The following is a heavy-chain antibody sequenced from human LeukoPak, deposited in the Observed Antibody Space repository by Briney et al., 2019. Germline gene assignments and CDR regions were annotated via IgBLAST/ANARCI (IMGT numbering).Heavy chain of an antibody. CDR1: GFTVSCNY. Sequence: GGSLRLFCAAAGFTVSCNYVGGVRQAPGEGLGLVSVIYSGGTTYYADSVKGRFTISRDNSKNTLYLQMNSLRAEDTAVYYCARGGRIHVSFDYWGQGTLVTVSS. V-gene: IGHV3-66*01. D-gene: IGHD3-16*01. CDR3: ARGGRIHVSFDY. J-gene: IGHJ4*02. CDR2: IYSGGTT.